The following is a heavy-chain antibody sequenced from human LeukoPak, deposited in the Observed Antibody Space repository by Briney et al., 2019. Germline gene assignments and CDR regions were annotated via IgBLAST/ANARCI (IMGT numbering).Heavy chain of an antibody. J-gene: IGHJ4*02. CDR3: ARDIGPIEVPGRSKDY. D-gene: IGHD4-11*01. Sequence: TGGSLRLSCAASGFTFSTYTMHWVRQAPGKGLEWVALISFDGSDTYSADSVKGRFTISRDNSKNTMYLQMNRLRPEDTAVYYCARDIGPIEVPGRSKDYWGQGNMVTVSS. CDR1: GFTFSTYT. V-gene: IGHV3-30*04. CDR2: ISFDGSDT.